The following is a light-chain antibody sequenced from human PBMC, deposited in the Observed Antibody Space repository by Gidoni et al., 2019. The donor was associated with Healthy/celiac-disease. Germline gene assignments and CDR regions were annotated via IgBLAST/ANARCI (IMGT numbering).Light chain of an antibody. CDR2: WAS. J-gene: IGKJ1*01. V-gene: IGKV4-1*01. CDR1: QSVLYSSNNKNY. CDR3: QQYYSTPRT. Sequence: DIVMTQSPDSLAVSLGERATINCKSSQSVLYSSNNKNYLAWYQQKPGQPPKLLIYWASTRESGVPDRFSASGSGTDVTLTISSLQAEDVAVYYCQQYYSTPRTFGQGTKVEIK.